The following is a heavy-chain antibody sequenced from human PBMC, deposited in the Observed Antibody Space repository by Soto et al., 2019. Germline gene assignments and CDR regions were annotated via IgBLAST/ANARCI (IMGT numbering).Heavy chain of an antibody. J-gene: IGHJ4*02. CDR1: GGSISSGNYY. CDR2: ISYSGTT. CDR3: ATMGTPVTGLYYFDY. V-gene: IGHV4-30-4*01. Sequence: QVQLQESGPGLVKPSQTLSLTCTVSGGSISSGNYYWSWIRQPPGKGLEWIGFISYSGTTHYSAFLRSRVSISVDTSQNQFSLDLSSVTAADTAVYYCATMGTPVTGLYYFDYWGQGTLVTVSS. D-gene: IGHD4-17*01.